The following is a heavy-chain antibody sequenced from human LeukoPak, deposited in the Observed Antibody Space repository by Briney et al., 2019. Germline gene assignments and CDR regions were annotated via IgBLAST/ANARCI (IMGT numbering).Heavy chain of an antibody. CDR2: IYYSGST. V-gene: IGHV4-59*01. J-gene: IGHJ3*02. D-gene: IGHD3-10*01. Sequence: PSETLSLTCTVSGGSISSYYWSWIRQPPGKGLEWIGYIYYSGSTNYNPSLKSRVTISVDTSKNQLSLKLGSVTAADTAVYYCARESGSYDAFDIWGQGTVVTVSS. CDR1: GGSISSYY. CDR3: ARESGSYDAFDI.